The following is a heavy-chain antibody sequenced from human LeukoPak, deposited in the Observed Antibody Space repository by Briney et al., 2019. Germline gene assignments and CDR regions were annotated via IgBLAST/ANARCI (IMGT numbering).Heavy chain of an antibody. J-gene: IGHJ4*02. CDR1: GFTFSSYA. Sequence: GRSLRLSCAASGFTFSSYAMHWVRQSLGKGLEWVAVMSYDGFNKYHADSVKGRFTISRDNSKNTLYLQMNSLRAEDTAVYYCAKTKGYSYGYYFDCWGQGTLVTVSS. V-gene: IGHV3-30*18. CDR2: MSYDGFNK. CDR3: AKTKGYSYGYYFDC. D-gene: IGHD5-18*01.